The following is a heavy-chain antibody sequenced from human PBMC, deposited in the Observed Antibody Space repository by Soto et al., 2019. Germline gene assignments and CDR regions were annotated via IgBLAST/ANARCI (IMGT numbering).Heavy chain of an antibody. D-gene: IGHD6-13*01. CDR2: LNIAGTI. V-gene: IGHV4-4*07. J-gene: IGHJ2*01. CDR1: GASISSYN. Sequence: ETLSLTCSVSGASISSYNWNWVRQSAGKGPEWVGRLNIAGTINYNPSLKSRITMSMDTSKNQISLHLRSVTAADTAMYYCARDRGEYTSSWFWYFSHWGHGTLVTVSS. CDR3: ARDRGEYTSSWFWYFSH.